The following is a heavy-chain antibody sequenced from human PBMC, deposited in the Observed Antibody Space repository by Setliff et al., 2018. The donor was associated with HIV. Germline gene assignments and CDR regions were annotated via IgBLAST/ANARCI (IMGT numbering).Heavy chain of an antibody. CDR3: ARAMRGVVVTNMYYYYMDV. CDR1: GGSISSSNYY. CDR2: IYYSGST. D-gene: IGHD2-21*02. Sequence: LSLTCAVSGGSISSSNYYWGWIRQPPGKGLEWIGTIYYSGSTYYNPSLKSRVTMSVDTSKNQFSLRLSSVTAADTAVYYCARAMRGVVVTNMYYYYMDVWGKGTTVTVSS. V-gene: IGHV4-39*07. J-gene: IGHJ6*03.